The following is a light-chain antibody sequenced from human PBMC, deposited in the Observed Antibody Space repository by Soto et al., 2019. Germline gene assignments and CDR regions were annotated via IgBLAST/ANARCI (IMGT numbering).Light chain of an antibody. J-gene: IGKJ3*01. V-gene: IGKV1-39*01. CDR3: QQSYNPPFT. CDR1: QSISSY. Sequence: DIQMTQSPSSLSASVGDRVTITCRASQSISSYLNWYQQKPGKAPKVLIYAASSLQSGVPSRFSGTGSETDFTLTISSLQPEDFATYFCQQSYNPPFTFGPGTKVDIK. CDR2: AAS.